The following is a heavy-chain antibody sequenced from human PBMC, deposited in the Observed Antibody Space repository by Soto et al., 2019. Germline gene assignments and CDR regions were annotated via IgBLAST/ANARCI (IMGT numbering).Heavy chain of an antibody. CDR2: IGPERGST. D-gene: IGHD1-26*01. V-gene: IGHV1-2*02. CDR1: GYTFPGHY. J-gene: IGHJ4*02. CDR3: WRSRSGQIVFYY. Sequence: ASVQVSCLASGYTFPGHYIHWVRQAPAQRPEGMGEIGPERGSTRNPQKFHRRVTMSRDISITTVYMESNDLSSDGTAVYFCWRSRSGQIVFYYWGQGTPVTVSS.